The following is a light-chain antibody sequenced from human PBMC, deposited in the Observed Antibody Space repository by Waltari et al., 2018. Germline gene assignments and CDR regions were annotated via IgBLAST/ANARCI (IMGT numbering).Light chain of an antibody. V-gene: IGLV2-14*01. J-gene: IGLJ2*01. CDR3: SSQSSNDVVL. CDR2: DVS. CDR1: SNDVGRYNS. Sequence: QSALTQPASVSGSPGQSVTIFCAGTSNDVGRYNSVSWYQEHPGQAPRVIIYDVSERPSGVSDRFSGSKSGNTATLTISGLQAGDEADYYCSSQSSNDVVLFGGGTKLTVL.